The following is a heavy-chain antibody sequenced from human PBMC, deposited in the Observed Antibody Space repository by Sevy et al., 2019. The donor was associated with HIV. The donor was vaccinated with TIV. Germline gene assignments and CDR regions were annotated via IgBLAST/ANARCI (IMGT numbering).Heavy chain of an antibody. CDR3: AREAVARPLIDYGDYVGSRYYGMDV. J-gene: IGHJ6*02. D-gene: IGHD4-17*01. CDR2: ISYDGSNK. V-gene: IGHV3-30-3*01. CDR1: GFTFSSYA. Sequence: GGSLRLSCAASGFTFSSYAMHWVRQAPGKGLEWVAVISYDGSNKYYADSVKGRFTISRDNSKNTLYLQMNSLRAEDTAVYYCAREAVARPLIDYGDYVGSRYYGMDVWGQWTTVTVSS.